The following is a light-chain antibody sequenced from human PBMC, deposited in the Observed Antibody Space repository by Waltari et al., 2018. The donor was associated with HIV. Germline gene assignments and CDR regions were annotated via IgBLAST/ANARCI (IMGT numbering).Light chain of an antibody. CDR3: QSYDRGDAV. CDR1: SGDIANNF. CDR2: EDA. J-gene: IGLJ2*01. Sequence: KFMLTQPHSLSESPGKTISIPCTRSSGDIANNFVQWFQQRPGSAPTTVIYEDARRPSGVPDRFSGSIDSSSNSASLTISGLKTEDEADYYCQSYDRGDAVFGGGTKLTV. V-gene: IGLV6-57*04.